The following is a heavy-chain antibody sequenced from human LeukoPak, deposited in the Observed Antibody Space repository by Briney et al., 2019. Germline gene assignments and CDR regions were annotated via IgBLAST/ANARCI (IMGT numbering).Heavy chain of an antibody. CDR1: GGTFSNYA. CDR3: ARDSVGDIIIHGIDI. D-gene: IGHD3-3*01. V-gene: IGHV1-69*01. Sequence: GASVKVSCKASGGTFSNYAIGWVRQAPGQGLEWMGGIIPLLGTRNYAQKFQDRVTITADESTNTAYMELSSLRSEDTAVYYCARDSVGDIIIHGIDIWGQGTMVTVSS. CDR2: IIPLLGTR. J-gene: IGHJ3*02.